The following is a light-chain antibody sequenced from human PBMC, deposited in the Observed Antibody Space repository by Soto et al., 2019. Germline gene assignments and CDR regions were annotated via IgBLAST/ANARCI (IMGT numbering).Light chain of an antibody. V-gene: IGLV1-47*01. CDR2: RIN. CDR3: AAWDDSLSGYV. CDR1: SSNIGSNY. J-gene: IGLJ1*01. Sequence: VLTQPPSETGTLGQRVTISCSGSSSNIGSNYVYWYQHFPGTAPKLLIYRINQRPSGVRDRFSGSKSGTSASLAISGLRSEDEADYYCAAWDDSLSGYVFGTGTKVTVL.